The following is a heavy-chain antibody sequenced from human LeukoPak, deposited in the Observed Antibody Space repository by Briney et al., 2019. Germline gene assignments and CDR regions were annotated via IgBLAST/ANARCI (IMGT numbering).Heavy chain of an antibody. J-gene: IGHJ4*02. CDR2: IGGSGGST. D-gene: IGHD5/OR15-5a*01. CDR1: GFTFSNYA. CDR3: ARMRWGLRRGYFDY. Sequence: GGSLRLSCAASGFTFSNYAMSWVRQAPGKGLEWVSGIGGSGGSTFYAESVKGRFTISRDNSKNTLFLQMNSLRAEDTAVYYCARMRWGLRRGYFDYWGQGTLVTVSS. V-gene: IGHV3-23*01.